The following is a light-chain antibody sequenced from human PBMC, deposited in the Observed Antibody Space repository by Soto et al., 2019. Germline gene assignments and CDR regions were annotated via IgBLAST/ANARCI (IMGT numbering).Light chain of an antibody. Sequence: QSVLTQPPSVSEAPGQRVTISCTGTSSDIGAGYDVHWYQQLPGAAPKLLISSNAIRPSGVPDRFSASKSVTPASLAITGLRAEDEADYCWQSYDSSLTTYVFGTGTKVTV. CDR3: QSYDSSLTTYV. CDR2: SNA. J-gene: IGLJ1*01. CDR1: SSDIGAGYD. V-gene: IGLV1-40*01.